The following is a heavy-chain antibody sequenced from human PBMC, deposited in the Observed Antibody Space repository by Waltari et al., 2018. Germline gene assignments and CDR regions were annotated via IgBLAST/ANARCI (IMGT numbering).Heavy chain of an antibody. CDR3: ARERQWLVHYYYGMDV. J-gene: IGHJ6*02. CDR1: GYTFTSYA. V-gene: IGHV1-3*01. Sequence: KPGASVKVSCKASGYTFTSYAMHWVRQAPGQRLEWMGWINAGNGNTKYSQKFQGRVTITRDTSASTAYMELSSLRSEDTAVYYCARERQWLVHYYYGMDVWGQGTTVTVSS. CDR2: INAGNGNT. D-gene: IGHD6-19*01.